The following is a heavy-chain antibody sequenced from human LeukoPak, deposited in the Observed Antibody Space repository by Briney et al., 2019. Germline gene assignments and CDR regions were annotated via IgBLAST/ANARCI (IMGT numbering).Heavy chain of an antibody. J-gene: IGHJ3*02. Sequence: GESLQISCKSSGYSFTTYWIGWVRQMPGKGLEWMGIIYPDDSETNYSPSFQGQVSMSVDRSITTAYLQWSSLKASDTAIYYCARQAYGSHFDAFDIWGQGTMVTVSS. CDR3: ARQAYGSHFDAFDI. D-gene: IGHD3-22*01. CDR2: IYPDDSET. CDR1: GYSFTTYW. V-gene: IGHV5-51*01.